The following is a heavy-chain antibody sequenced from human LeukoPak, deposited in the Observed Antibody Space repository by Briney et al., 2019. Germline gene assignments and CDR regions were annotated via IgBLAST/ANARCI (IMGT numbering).Heavy chain of an antibody. Sequence: GGSLRLSCAVSGFIVSRNYMTWVRQAPGKGLEWVSVIYSGGSTYYADSVKGRFTISRDNSKNTVYLQMNSLRAEDTAVYYCAPSIETSWHWGQGTLVTVSS. D-gene: IGHD5-24*01. CDR1: GFIVSRNY. J-gene: IGHJ1*01. V-gene: IGHV3-66*01. CDR2: IYSGGST. CDR3: APSIETSWH.